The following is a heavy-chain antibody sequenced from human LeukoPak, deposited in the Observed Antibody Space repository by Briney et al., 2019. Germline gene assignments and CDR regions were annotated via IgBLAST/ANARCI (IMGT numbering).Heavy chain of an antibody. CDR2: IWYGGSNK. D-gene: IGHD2-15*01. CDR1: GFTFSSYG. V-gene: IGHV3-33*03. CDR3: AGGQGWHFDL. Sequence: GRSLRLSCAASGFTFSSYGMHWARQAPGKGLEWVAVIWYGGSNKYYADSVKGRFTISRDNAKLYLQMNSLRAEDTAVYYCAGGQGWHFDLWGRGTLITVSS. J-gene: IGHJ2*01.